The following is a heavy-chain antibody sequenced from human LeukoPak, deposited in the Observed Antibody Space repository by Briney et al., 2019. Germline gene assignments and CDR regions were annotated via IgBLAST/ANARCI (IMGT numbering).Heavy chain of an antibody. CDR2: ISYDGSNK. Sequence: PGRSLRLSCAASGFTFSSYAMHWVRQAPGKGLEWVTVISYDGSNKYYADSVKGRFTISRDNSNNTLYLQMNSLRAEDTAVYYCARRPNVDAAIWFDYWGQGTLVTVSS. V-gene: IGHV3-30-3*01. CDR1: GFTFSSYA. D-gene: IGHD5-18*01. CDR3: ARRPNVDAAIWFDY. J-gene: IGHJ4*02.